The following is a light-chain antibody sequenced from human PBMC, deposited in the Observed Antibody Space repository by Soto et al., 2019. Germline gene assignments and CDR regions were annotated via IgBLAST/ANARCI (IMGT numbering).Light chain of an antibody. V-gene: IGLV2-14*01. Sequence: QSVLTQPASVSWSPGQSITISCTGTSSDVGNYIFVSWYRQHPGKAPKLMIYDINNRPSGVSNRFSGSKSGNTASLTISGIKAPEEADYYCVSYTTRASYVLGTGTKVTV. CDR1: SSDVGNYIF. J-gene: IGLJ1*01. CDR3: VSYTTRASYV. CDR2: DIN.